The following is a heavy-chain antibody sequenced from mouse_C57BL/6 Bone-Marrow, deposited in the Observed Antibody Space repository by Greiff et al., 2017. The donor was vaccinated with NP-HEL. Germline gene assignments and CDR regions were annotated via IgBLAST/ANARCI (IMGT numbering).Heavy chain of an antibody. J-gene: IGHJ4*01. D-gene: IGHD1-1*01. Sequence: QVQLKQSGPELVKPGASVKISCKASGYTFTDYYINWVKQRPGQGLEWIGWIFPGSGSTYYNEKFKGKATLTVDKSSSTAYMLLSSLTSEDSAVYFCARGITTVVAHYYAMDYWGQGTSVTVSS. CDR1: GYTFTDYY. CDR2: IFPGSGST. V-gene: IGHV1-75*01. CDR3: ARGITTVVAHYYAMDY.